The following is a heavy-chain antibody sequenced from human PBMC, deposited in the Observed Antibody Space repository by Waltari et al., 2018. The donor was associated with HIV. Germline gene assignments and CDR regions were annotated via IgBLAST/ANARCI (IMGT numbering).Heavy chain of an antibody. CDR2: IIPIFGTA. CDR3: AREGSLSYGDYALLDWFDP. D-gene: IGHD4-17*01. V-gene: IGHV1-69*06. Sequence: QVQLVQSGAEVKKPGSSVKVSCKASGGTFSSYAISWVRQATGQGLEWMGGIIPIFGTANYAQKFQGRVTITADKSTSTAYMELSSLRSEDTAVYYCAREGSLSYGDYALLDWFDPWGQGTLVTVSS. CDR1: GGTFSSYA. J-gene: IGHJ5*02.